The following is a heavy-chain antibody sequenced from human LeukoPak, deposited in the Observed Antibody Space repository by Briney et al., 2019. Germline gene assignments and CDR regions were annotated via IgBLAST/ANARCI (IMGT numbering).Heavy chain of an antibody. CDR3: ARDRGAAWWYFDL. CDR2: IYYSGST. D-gene: IGHD3-10*01. J-gene: IGHJ2*01. Sequence: SETLSLTCTVSGGSISSYYWSWIRQPPGKGLEWIGYIYYSGSTNYNPSLKSRVTISADTSKNQFSLKLKSVTAADTAVYYCARDRGAAWWYFDLWGRGTLVTVSS. CDR1: GGSISSYY. V-gene: IGHV4-59*01.